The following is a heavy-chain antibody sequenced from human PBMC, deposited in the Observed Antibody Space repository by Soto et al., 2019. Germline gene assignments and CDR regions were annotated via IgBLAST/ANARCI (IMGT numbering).Heavy chain of an antibody. CDR2: IIPIFGTA. J-gene: IGHJ6*02. Sequence: QVQLVQSGAEVKKPGSSVKVSCKASGGTFSSYAISWVRQAPGQGLEWMGGIIPIFGTANYAQKFQGRVTITADKSTSTAYMELSSLRSEDTAVYYCARGSQYSSSSRDYYGMDVWGQGTTVTVSS. V-gene: IGHV1-69*06. CDR3: ARGSQYSSSSRDYYGMDV. D-gene: IGHD6-6*01. CDR1: GGTFSSYA.